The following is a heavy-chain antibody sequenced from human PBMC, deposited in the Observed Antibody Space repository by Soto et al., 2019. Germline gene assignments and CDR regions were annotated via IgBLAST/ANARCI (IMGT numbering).Heavy chain of an antibody. D-gene: IGHD2-2*01. Sequence: ASVKVSCKVSGYTLSEVSIHWVRQTPGKGLEWMGGFDPENDETSYAQKFQGRVTLTEDTSTDTAYLELSSLRSEDTAIYYCAIAAYCSGATCYSVYKWFDPWGPG. CDR3: AIAAYCSGATCYSVYKWFDP. J-gene: IGHJ5*02. V-gene: IGHV1-24*01. CDR1: GYTLSEVS. CDR2: FDPENDET.